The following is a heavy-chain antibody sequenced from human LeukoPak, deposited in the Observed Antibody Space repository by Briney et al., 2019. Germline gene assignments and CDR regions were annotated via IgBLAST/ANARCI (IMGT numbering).Heavy chain of an antibody. CDR2: IYPGDSDT. Sequence: GESLKISFKGSGYRFTSYWIAWVRQMPGKGLEWMGIIYPGDSDTRYSPSFQGQVTISADKSITTAYLQWSSLKASDTAMYYCVRLYGDYVLSKYYYYMDVWGKGTTVTVSS. CDR3: VRLYGDYVLSKYYYYMDV. CDR1: GYRFTSYW. J-gene: IGHJ6*03. D-gene: IGHD4-17*01. V-gene: IGHV5-51*01.